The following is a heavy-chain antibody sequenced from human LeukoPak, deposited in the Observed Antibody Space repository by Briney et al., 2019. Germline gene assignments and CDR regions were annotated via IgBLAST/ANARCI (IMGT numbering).Heavy chain of an antibody. V-gene: IGHV6-1*01. D-gene: IGHD6-13*01. J-gene: IGHJ4*02. CDR2: TYYRSKWYN. CDR3: ATTAGTGTGYFDS. CDR1: GDSVSSNSAA. Sequence: SQTLSLTCAISGDSVSSNSAAWHWIRQSPSRGLEWLGRTYYRSKWYNDYAVPVKSRITINPDTSKNQFSLHLNSVTPEDTAVYYCATTAGTGTGYFDSWGQGTLVTVSS.